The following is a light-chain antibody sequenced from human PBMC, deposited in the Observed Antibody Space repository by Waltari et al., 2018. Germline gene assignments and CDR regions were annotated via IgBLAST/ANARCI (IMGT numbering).Light chain of an antibody. Sequence: EIVMTQSPATLSVSPGERASLSCRASQSVRSNLAWYQQKPGQAPRLLIYDASTRATGVPARFSGSWSGTEFTLTISSLQSEDFAVYYCQQYNSWPLTFGGGTKVEIK. CDR3: QQYNSWPLT. CDR2: DAS. J-gene: IGKJ4*01. CDR1: QSVRSN. V-gene: IGKV3-15*01.